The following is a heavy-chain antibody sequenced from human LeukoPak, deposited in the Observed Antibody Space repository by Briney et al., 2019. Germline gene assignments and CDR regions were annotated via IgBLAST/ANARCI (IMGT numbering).Heavy chain of an antibody. V-gene: IGHV4-38-2*01. Sequence: PSETLSLTCAVSGYSISSGYYWGWIRQSPGKGLEWIGRIDRSGNTHYNPPLKSRVAISVDTSSNQFSLRLTSVTAADTAVYYCARMDDYFGSGNYYNVINYYYMDVWGKGTTVTVS. J-gene: IGHJ6*03. CDR3: ARMDDYFGSGNYYNVINYYYMDV. CDR2: IDRSGNT. CDR1: GYSISSGYY. D-gene: IGHD3-10*01.